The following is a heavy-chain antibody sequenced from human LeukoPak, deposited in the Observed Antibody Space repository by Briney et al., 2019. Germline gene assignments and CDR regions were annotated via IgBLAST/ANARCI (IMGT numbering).Heavy chain of an antibody. CDR2: ISAYNGNT. D-gene: IGHD6-25*01. CDR3: AEGAKSGLHY. CDR1: GYDFLSYG. Sequence: GASVKVSCKASGYDFLSYGFTWVRQSPGRGLEWMGWISAYNGNTNYAPSLQARVSMTTDASASTVSIEVRSLTPDDTAVYYCAEGAKSGLHYWGQGTLVTVSS. V-gene: IGHV1-18*01. J-gene: IGHJ4*02.